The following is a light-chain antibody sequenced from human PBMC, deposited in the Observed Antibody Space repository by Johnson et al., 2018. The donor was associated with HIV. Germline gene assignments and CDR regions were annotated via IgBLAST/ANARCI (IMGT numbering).Light chain of an antibody. V-gene: IGLV1-51*01. CDR2: DNN. J-gene: IGLJ1*01. Sequence: QSVLTQPPSVSAAPGQKVTISCSGSSSNIGNNYVSWYQQLPGTAPKLLIYDNNKRPSGIPDRFSGSKSGTSGTLGITGLQTGDEADYYCGTWDSRLSAYVFGTWTRVTVL. CDR1: SSNIGNNY. CDR3: GTWDSRLSAYV.